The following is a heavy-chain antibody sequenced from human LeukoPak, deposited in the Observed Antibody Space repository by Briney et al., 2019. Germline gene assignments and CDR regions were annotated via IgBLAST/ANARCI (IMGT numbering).Heavy chain of an antibody. Sequence: PSETLSLTCTVSGYSISSGYYWGWIRQPPGKGLEWIGSIYHSGSTYYNPSLKSRVTISVDTSKNQFSLNLSSVTAADTAVYYCARVARTYGDYVSNIDYWGQGTLVTVSS. V-gene: IGHV4-38-2*02. D-gene: IGHD4-17*01. CDR2: IYHSGST. CDR1: GYSISSGYY. J-gene: IGHJ4*02. CDR3: ARVARTYGDYVSNIDY.